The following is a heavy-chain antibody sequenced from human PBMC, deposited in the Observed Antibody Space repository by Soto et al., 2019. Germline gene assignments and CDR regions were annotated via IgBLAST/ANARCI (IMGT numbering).Heavy chain of an antibody. CDR2: IYNNETF. D-gene: IGHD6-19*01. Sequence: SETLSLTCSVSGASVSSGSFYWSWIRQPPGKGLEWIGFIYNNETFNYNPSLKSRVTLSVDTSKHQFSLKLSSVTAADTAVYYCARVPLRYSSSHNFDSWGQGALVTLS. CDR3: ARVPLRYSSSHNFDS. CDR1: GASVSSGSFY. J-gene: IGHJ4*02. V-gene: IGHV4-61*01.